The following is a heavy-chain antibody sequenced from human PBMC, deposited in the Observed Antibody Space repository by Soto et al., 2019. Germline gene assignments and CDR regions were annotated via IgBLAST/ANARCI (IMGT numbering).Heavy chain of an antibody. Sequence: GESLKISCKGSGYSFTSYWISWVRQMPGKGLEWMGRIDPSDSYTNYSPSFQGHVTISADKSISTAYLQWSSLKASDTAMYYCARQNYDFWSGYSTQYYGMDVWGQGTTVTAP. CDR1: GYSFTSYW. V-gene: IGHV5-10-1*01. J-gene: IGHJ6*02. D-gene: IGHD3-3*01. CDR3: ARQNYDFWSGYSTQYYGMDV. CDR2: IDPSDSYT.